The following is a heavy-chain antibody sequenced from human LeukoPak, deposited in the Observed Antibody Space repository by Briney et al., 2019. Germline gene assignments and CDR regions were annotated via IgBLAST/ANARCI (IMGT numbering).Heavy chain of an antibody. J-gene: IGHJ4*02. CDR2: IYWDDDK. CDR3: AHMTDILDY. Sequence: ESGPTLVKPTQPLTLTCTFSGFSLRTSGVGVGWIRQPPGKTLEWLALIYWDDDKRYSPSLKSRLTITKDTSKNQVVLTMTNMDPVDTATYYCAHMTDILDYWGQGTLVTVSS. V-gene: IGHV2-5*02. CDR1: GFSLRTSGVG. D-gene: IGHD3-9*01.